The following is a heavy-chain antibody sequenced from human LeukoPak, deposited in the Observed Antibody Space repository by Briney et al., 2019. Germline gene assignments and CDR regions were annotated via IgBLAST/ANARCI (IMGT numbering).Heavy chain of an antibody. V-gene: IGHV1-69*05. CDR1: GGTFSSYA. Sequence: SVKVSFKASGGTFSSYAISWVRQAPGQGLEWMGRIIPIFGTANYAQKFQGRVTITTDESTSTAYMELSSLRSEDTAVYYCARGVAVAVTFDYWGQGTLVTVSS. CDR3: ARGVAVAVTFDY. J-gene: IGHJ4*02. CDR2: IIPIFGTA. D-gene: IGHD6-19*01.